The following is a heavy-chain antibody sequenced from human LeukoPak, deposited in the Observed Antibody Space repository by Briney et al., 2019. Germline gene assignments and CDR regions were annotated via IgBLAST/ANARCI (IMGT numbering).Heavy chain of an antibody. CDR1: GFRFTGYW. Sequence: GASLKISCKGSGFRFTGYWIGWVRQMPGKGLEWVGIIHPGDSDTRYSPSFQGQVTMSADKSTSTAYLQWSSLKASDTAIYYCARQVPGCSGGSCYSGWFDPWGQGTLVTVSS. D-gene: IGHD2-15*01. V-gene: IGHV5-51*01. CDR3: ARQVPGCSGGSCYSGWFDP. J-gene: IGHJ5*02. CDR2: IHPGDSDT.